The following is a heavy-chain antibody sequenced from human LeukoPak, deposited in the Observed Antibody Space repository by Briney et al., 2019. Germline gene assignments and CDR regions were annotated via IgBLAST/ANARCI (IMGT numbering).Heavy chain of an antibody. J-gene: IGHJ2*01. V-gene: IGHV3-20*04. D-gene: IGHD4-17*01. CDR3: AREYGDYSSYFDL. Sequence: PGGSLRLSCAASGFTFDDYGMSWVRQAPGEGLEWVTGITWNGASTGFADSVKGRFTISRDNAKNSLYLGMSSLRAEDTALYYCAREYGDYSSYFDLWGRGTLVTVSS. CDR1: GFTFDDYG. CDR2: ITWNGAST.